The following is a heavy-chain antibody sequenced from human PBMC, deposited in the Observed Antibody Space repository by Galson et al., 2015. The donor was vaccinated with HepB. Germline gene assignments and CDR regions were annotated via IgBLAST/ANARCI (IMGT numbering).Heavy chain of an antibody. CDR3: AHRRPISSPGGYFDY. J-gene: IGHJ4*02. CDR2: TYWDDDK. V-gene: IGHV2-5*02. D-gene: IGHD3-16*01. Sequence: ALVKPTQTLTLTCTFSGFSLSTSGVGVGWIRQPPGKALEWLALTYWDDDKRYSPSLNNRLTIIKDTSKNHVVLTMTNMDPVDTATYYCAHRRPISSPGGYFDYWGQGTLVTVSS. CDR1: GFSLSTSGVG.